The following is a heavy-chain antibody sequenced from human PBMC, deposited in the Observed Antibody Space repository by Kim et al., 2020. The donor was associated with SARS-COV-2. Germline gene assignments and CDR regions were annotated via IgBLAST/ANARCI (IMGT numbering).Heavy chain of an antibody. J-gene: IGHJ6*02. V-gene: IGHV3-43*01. Sequence: VKGRFTISRDNSKNSLYLQMISLRTENTALYYCARLAGVGVDYYYGMDGWGQGTTVTVSS. CDR3: ARLAGVGVDYYYGMDG. D-gene: IGHD2-21*01.